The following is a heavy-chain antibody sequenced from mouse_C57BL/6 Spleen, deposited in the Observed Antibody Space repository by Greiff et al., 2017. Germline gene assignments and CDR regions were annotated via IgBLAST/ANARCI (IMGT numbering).Heavy chain of an antibody. V-gene: IGHV1-61*01. CDR3: ARLAYYDYDRAY. D-gene: IGHD2-4*01. CDR2: LYPSDSET. CDR1: GYTFTSYW. J-gene: IGHJ3*01. Sequence: QVQLQQPGAELVRPGSSVKLSCKASGYTFTSYWMDWVKQRPGQGLEWIGNLYPSDSETHYNQKFKDKATLTVDKSSRTAYMQLSSLTSEDSAVYYGARLAYYDYDRAYWGQGTLVTVSA.